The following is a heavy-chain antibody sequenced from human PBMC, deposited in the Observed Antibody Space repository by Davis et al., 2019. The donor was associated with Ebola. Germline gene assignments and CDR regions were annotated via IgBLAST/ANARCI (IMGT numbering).Heavy chain of an antibody. D-gene: IGHD4-11*01. CDR1: GFTFSSYG. CDR2: ISYDGSNK. V-gene: IGHV3-30*03. J-gene: IGHJ4*02. CDR3: TSTTVGGDY. Sequence: GESLKISCAASGFTFSSYGMHWVRQAPGKGLEWVAVISYDGSNKYYADSVKGRFTISRDNSKNTAYLQMNSLKTEDTAVYYCTSTTVGGDYWGQGTLVTVSS.